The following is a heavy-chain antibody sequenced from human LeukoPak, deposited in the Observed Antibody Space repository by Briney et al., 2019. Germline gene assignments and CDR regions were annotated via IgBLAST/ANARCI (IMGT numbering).Heavy chain of an antibody. J-gene: IGHJ3*02. CDR1: GYTFTSYG. CDR3: ARDPLLMVVTAAPLVLGDAFDI. D-gene: IGHD2-2*01. Sequence: EGSVKVSCKASGYTFTSYGISWVRQAPGQGLEWMGWISAYHGNTNYAQKLQGRVTMTTDKSTSTAYMELRSLRSDDTAVYYCARDPLLMVVTAAPLVLGDAFDIWGQGTMVTVSP. V-gene: IGHV1-18*01. CDR2: ISAYHGNT.